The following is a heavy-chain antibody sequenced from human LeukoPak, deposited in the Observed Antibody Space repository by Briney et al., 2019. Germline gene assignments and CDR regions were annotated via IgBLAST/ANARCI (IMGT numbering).Heavy chain of an antibody. CDR1: GFTFSSYA. CDR2: ISYDGSNK. J-gene: IGHJ4*02. Sequence: GRSLRLSCAASGFTFSSYAMHWVRQAPGKGLEWVAVISYDGSNKYYADSVKGRFTISRDNSKNTLYLQMNSLRAEDTAVYYCASLYCGGDCSEFDYWGQGTLVTVSS. CDR3: ASLYCGGDCSEFDY. D-gene: IGHD2-21*02. V-gene: IGHV3-30-3*01.